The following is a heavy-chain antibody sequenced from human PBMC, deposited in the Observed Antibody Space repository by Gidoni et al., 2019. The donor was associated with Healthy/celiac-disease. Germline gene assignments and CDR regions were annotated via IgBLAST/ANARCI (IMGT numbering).Heavy chain of an antibody. V-gene: IGHV1-69*06. CDR1: GGTFRSSA. CDR3: CIAAAPELNGYYGMDV. D-gene: IGHD6-13*01. CDR2: VIPSFGTA. Sequence: VQLVKSRAEVEKPGPSVKVSCQASGGTFRSSAISWVRQAPGQGLEWVGGVIPSFGTANYAHKFQGRVTITADKSTSTAYMELGSLRSEHTAVYYRCIAAAPELNGYYGMDVWGQGTTVTVSS. J-gene: IGHJ6*02.